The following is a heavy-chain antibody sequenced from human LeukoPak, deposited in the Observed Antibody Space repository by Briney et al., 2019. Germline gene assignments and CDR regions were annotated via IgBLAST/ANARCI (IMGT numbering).Heavy chain of an antibody. Sequence: PGGALRVSCVLSGVSFSRDWMGSGRQAPGKGRGWVANIQHDGAVKWYVDSAKGRFSISRDNTKNSLYLQMNSLRAEDTAIYYCAFFVREPQYWGPGTLVTVSS. J-gene: IGHJ1*01. D-gene: IGHD3-10*02. CDR2: IQHDGAVK. V-gene: IGHV3-7*01. CDR3: AFFVREPQY. CDR1: GVSFSRDW.